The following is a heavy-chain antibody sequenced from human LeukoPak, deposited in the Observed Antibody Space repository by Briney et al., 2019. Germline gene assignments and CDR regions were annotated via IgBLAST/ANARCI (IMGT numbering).Heavy chain of an antibody. J-gene: IGHJ4*02. V-gene: IGHV3-23*01. D-gene: IGHD3-3*01. CDR2: ITGSGGPK. CDR1: GFTFSNYA. CDR3: AKWGDYDGFYASDC. Sequence: GRSLRLSCAASGFTFSNYAMSWVRQAPGKGLECLSAITGSGGPKWYADSVKGHFTTSRDNSKNILYLQTITLGVADTAVYYCAKWGDYDGFYASDCWGQGTLVTVSS.